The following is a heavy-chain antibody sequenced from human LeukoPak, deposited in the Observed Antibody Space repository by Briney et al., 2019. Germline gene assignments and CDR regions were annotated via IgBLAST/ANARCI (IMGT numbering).Heavy chain of an antibody. CDR3: ARADIRVRAIYDY. CDR2: INPNSGGT. Sequence: ASVKVSCKASGYTFTGYYMHWVRQAPGQGLEWMGWINPNSGGTNYAQKFQGRVTMTRDTSISTAYMELSRLRSVDTAVYYCARADIRVRAIYDYWGQGTLVTVSS. CDR1: GYTFTGYY. V-gene: IGHV1-2*02. D-gene: IGHD3-10*01. J-gene: IGHJ4*02.